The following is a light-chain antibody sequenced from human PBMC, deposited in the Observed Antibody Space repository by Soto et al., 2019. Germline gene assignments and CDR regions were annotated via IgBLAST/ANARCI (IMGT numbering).Light chain of an antibody. J-gene: IGKJ2*01. Sequence: DVVMTQSPLSLPVTLGQPASISCRSSQSLVYSDGDTYLNWFQQRLGQSPRRLIYKVSNRDSGVPDRVSGSGSGTDFTPQISRVEAEDVGVYYCMQGTHWPYTFGQGTKLEIK. CDR1: QSLVYSDGDTY. CDR3: MQGTHWPYT. V-gene: IGKV2-30*01. CDR2: KVS.